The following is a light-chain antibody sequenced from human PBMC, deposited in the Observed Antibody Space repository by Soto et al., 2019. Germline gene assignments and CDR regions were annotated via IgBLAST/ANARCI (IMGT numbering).Light chain of an antibody. V-gene: IGLV2-14*01. CDR2: EVS. J-gene: IGLJ2*01. CDR1: SSDVGGYVY. CDR3: SSYTGRNTLI. Sequence: QSALTQPASVSGSPGQSITISCTGTSSDVGGYVYVSWYQQHPGKAPKLMIYEVSHRPSGVSDRFSGSKSGNTASLTISGLQTEDEADYYCSSYTGRNTLIFGGGTKLTVL.